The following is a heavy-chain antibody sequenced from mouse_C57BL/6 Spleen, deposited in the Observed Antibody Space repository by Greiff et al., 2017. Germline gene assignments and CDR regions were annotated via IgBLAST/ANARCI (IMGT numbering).Heavy chain of an antibody. CDR3: ARAPYSNFWYFDV. CDR2: INYDGSST. Sequence: DVMLVESEGGLVQPGSSMKLSCTASGFTFSDYYMAWVRQVPEKGLEWVANINYDGSSTYYLDSLKSRFIISRDNAKNILYLQMSSLKSEDTATYYCARAPYSNFWYFDVWGTGTTVTVSS. D-gene: IGHD2-5*01. CDR1: GFTFSDYY. V-gene: IGHV5-16*01. J-gene: IGHJ1*03.